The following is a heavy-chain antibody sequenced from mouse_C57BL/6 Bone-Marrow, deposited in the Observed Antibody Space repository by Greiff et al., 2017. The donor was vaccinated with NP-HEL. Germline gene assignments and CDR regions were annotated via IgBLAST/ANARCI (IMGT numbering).Heavy chain of an antibody. V-gene: IGHV5-15*01. CDR3: ARQDDYDEVYAMDY. D-gene: IGHD2-4*01. CDR2: ISNLAYSI. CDR1: GFTFSDYG. J-gene: IGHJ4*01. Sequence: DVMLVESGGGLVQPGGSLKLSCAASGFTFSDYGMAWVRQAPRKGPEWVAFISNLAYSIYYADTVTGRFTISRENAKNTLYLEMSSLRSEDTAMYYCARQDDYDEVYAMDYWGQGTSVTVSS.